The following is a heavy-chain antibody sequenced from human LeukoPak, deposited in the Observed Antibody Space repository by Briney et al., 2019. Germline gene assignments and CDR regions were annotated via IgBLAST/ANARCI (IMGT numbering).Heavy chain of an antibody. Sequence: GGSLRLSCAVSGFSFSSYWMTWVPQAPGKGLEWVANIKEDGTEKYYVDSVKGRFTISRDNAKNSLYLQMNSLRAEDTAVYYCAKIAAGLEYWGQGTLVTVSS. J-gene: IGHJ4*02. CDR2: IKEDGTEK. V-gene: IGHV3-7*05. D-gene: IGHD6-13*01. CDR1: GFSFSSYW. CDR3: AKIAAGLEY.